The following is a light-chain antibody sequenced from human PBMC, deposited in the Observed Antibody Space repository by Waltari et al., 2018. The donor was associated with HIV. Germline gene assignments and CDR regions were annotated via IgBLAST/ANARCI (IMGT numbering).Light chain of an antibody. CDR2: EVS. V-gene: IGLV2-14*01. Sequence: QSALTQPASVSGSPGQSITISCTGTSSDVGVYNYVSWYQQHPGKAPKLMIYEVSYRPSGVSNRFSGSKSGNTASLTISGLQAEDEADYYGSSYTTRNTRVFGGGTTLTVL. CDR3: SSYTTRNTRV. CDR1: SSDVGVYNY. J-gene: IGLJ3*02.